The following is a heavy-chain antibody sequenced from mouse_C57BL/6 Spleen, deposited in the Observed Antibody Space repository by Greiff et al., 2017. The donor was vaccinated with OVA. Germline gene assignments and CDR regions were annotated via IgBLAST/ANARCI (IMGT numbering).Heavy chain of an antibody. Sequence: QVQLQQPGAELVRPGSSVKLSCKASCYTFTSYWLDWVKQRPGQGLEWIGNIYPSDSETHYNQKFKDKATLTVDKSSSTAYMQLSSLTSEDSAVYYCARGASYYFDYGGQGTTLTVSS. CDR2: IYPSDSET. D-gene: IGHD6-1*01. CDR3: ARGASYYFDY. J-gene: IGHJ2*01. CDR1: CYTFTSYW. V-gene: IGHV1-61*01.